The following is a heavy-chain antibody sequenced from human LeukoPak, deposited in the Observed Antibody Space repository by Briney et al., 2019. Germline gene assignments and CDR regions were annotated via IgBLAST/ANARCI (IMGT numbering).Heavy chain of an antibody. V-gene: IGHV3-30*04. J-gene: IGHJ4*02. Sequence: PGGSLRLSCAVSGFTFSRYGIHWVRQAPGKGLERVAIISYEGKDKYYGDSEKGRFTISRDNSKNTLFLQMNSLRVEDTAIYHCARGYGGNSGAFDYWGQGTPVTVSS. D-gene: IGHD1-26*01. CDR3: ARGYGGNSGAFDY. CDR2: ISYEGKDK. CDR1: GFTFSRYG.